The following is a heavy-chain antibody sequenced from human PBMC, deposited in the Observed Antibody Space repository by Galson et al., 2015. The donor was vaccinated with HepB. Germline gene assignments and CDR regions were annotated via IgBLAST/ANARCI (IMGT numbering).Heavy chain of an antibody. Sequence: SLRLSCAASGFTFSSYGMHWVRQAPGEGLEWVAFIRYDGSNKYYADSVKGRFTISRDNSKNTLYLQMNSLRAEDTAVYYCAKTGRVATIMDYWGQGTLVTVSS. V-gene: IGHV3-30*02. CDR2: IRYDGSNK. J-gene: IGHJ4*02. D-gene: IGHD5-12*01. CDR1: GFTFSSYG. CDR3: AKTGRVATIMDY.